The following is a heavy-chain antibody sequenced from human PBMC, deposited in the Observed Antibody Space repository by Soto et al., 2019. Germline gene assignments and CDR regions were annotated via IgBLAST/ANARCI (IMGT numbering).Heavy chain of an antibody. CDR2: ISAYNGTT. Sequence: ASSWFSGKESVGAFNSYGIIKLRQAPGQGLEWMGWISAYNGTTNYAQKLQGRVTMTTDTSTSTAYMELRSLRSDDTAVYYCARDEVGAADFDYWGQGTLVTVSS. V-gene: IGHV1-18*01. J-gene: IGHJ4*02. D-gene: IGHD1-26*01. CDR1: VGAFNSYG. CDR3: ARDEVGAADFDY.